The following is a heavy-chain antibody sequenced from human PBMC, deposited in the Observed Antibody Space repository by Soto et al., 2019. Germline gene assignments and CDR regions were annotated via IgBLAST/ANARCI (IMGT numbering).Heavy chain of an antibody. D-gene: IGHD6-13*01. V-gene: IGHV1-18*01. J-gene: IGHJ4*02. CDR3: ATGYSSRWYPFGFDY. Sequence: ASVKVSCKASGYTFTSYGISWVRQAPGQGLEWMGWISAYNGNTNYAQKLQGRVTMTTDTSTSTAYMELRSLRSDDTAVYYCATGYSSRWYPFGFDYWGQGNLVTFSS. CDR1: GYTFTSYG. CDR2: ISAYNGNT.